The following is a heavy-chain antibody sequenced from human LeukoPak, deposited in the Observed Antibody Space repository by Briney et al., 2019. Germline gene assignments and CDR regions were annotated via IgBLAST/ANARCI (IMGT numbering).Heavy chain of an antibody. D-gene: IGHD3-10*01. CDR1: GGSISSSSYY. CDR3: ARRPVSMVRGLGWFDP. J-gene: IGHJ5*02. Sequence: PSETLSLTCTVSGGSISSSSYYWGWIRQPPGKGLEWIGSIYYSGITYYNPSLKSRVTISVDTSKNQFSLKLSSVTAADTAVYYCARRPVSMVRGLGWFDPWGQGTLVTVSS. V-gene: IGHV4-39*01. CDR2: IYYSGIT.